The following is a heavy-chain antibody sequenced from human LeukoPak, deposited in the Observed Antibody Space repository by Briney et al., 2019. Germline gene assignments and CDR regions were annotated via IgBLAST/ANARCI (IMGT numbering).Heavy chain of an antibody. D-gene: IGHD3-3*01. V-gene: IGHV3-30*03. CDR2: MSYEETYK. CDR3: ARDFGVIRRS. Sequence: GGSLRLSCAASGFTFSSYGMHWVRQAPGKGLEWVAVMSYEETYKNYAEAVKGRFIISRDDSKNTLFLQMSSLRPEDTAVYYCARDFGVIRRSWGQGTLVSVSS. CDR1: GFTFSSYG. J-gene: IGHJ5*02.